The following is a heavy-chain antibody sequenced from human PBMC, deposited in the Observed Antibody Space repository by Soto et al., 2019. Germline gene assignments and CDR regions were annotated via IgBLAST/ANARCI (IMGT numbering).Heavy chain of an antibody. CDR3: TRATKKNEYYDILTGYYGIQPTYYFDY. V-gene: IGHV3-49*03. J-gene: IGHJ4*02. Sequence: GGSLRLSCTASGFTFGDYAMSWFRQAPGKGLEWVGFIRSKAYGGTTEYAAPVKGRFTISRDDSKSIAYLQMNSLKTEDTAVYYCTRATKKNEYYDILTGYYGIQPTYYFDYWGQGTLVTVSS. CDR2: IRSKAYGGTT. CDR1: GFTFGDYA. D-gene: IGHD3-9*01.